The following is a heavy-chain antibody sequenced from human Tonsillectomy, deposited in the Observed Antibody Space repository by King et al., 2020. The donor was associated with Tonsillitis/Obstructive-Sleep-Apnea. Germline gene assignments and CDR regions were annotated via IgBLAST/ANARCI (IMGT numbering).Heavy chain of an antibody. V-gene: IGHV2-5*02. CDR3: ARGSYDFDACDI. CDR2: IYWDNDK. J-gene: IGHJ3*02. D-gene: IGHD3-3*01. CDR1: GFSLSTGGVG. Sequence: TLKESGPALVKPTQTLTLTCTFSGFSLSTGGVGVGWIRQPPGKALDWLALIYWDNDKHYSPSLKSRLTITKDTSKHQVVLTMTNMDPVDTATYYCARGSYDFDACDIWGQGTIVTVSS.